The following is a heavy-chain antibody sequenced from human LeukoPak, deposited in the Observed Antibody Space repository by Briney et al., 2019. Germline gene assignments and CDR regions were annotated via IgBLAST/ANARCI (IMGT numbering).Heavy chain of an antibody. CDR2: IYYSGST. D-gene: IGHD3-22*01. CDR1: GGSISSYY. J-gene: IGHJ3*02. V-gene: IGHV4-59*01. CDR3: AREGWYYYDSSGENAFDI. Sequence: SETLSLTCTVSGGSISSYYWSWIRQPPGKGLEWIGYIYYSGSTNYNPSLKSRVTISVDTSKNQFSLKLSFVTAADAAVYYCAREGWYYYDSSGENAFDIWGQGTMVTVFS.